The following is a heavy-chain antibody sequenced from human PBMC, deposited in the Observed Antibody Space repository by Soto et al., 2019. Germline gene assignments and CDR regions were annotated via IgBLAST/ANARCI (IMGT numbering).Heavy chain of an antibody. CDR1: GFTLSSYA. CDR2: ISGSGGST. D-gene: IGHD5-12*01. CDR3: AKASGGYSGYDFDYYYGMDV. Sequence: SLRFSSSSSGFTLSSYAMSWVRQAPGKGLEWVSAISGSGGSTYYADSVKGRFTISRDNSKNTLYLQMNSLRAEDTAVYYCAKASGGYSGYDFDYYYGMDVWGQGTTVTVSS. J-gene: IGHJ6*02. V-gene: IGHV3-23*01.